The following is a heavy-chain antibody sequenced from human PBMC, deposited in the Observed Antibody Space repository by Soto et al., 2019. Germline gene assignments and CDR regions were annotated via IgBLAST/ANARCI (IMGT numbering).Heavy chain of an antibody. CDR1: GFTFSNAW. CDR2: IRSKAYGGTT. CDR3: TSPYGDYDEAGYYYYYGMDV. J-gene: IGHJ6*02. Sequence: SLRLSSAASGFTFSNAWMNSVRQAPGKGLEWVGFIRSKAYGGTTEYAASVKGRFTISRDDSKSIAYLQMNSLKTEDTAVYYCTSPYGDYDEAGYYYYYGMDVWGQGTTVTVSS. V-gene: IGHV3-49*04. D-gene: IGHD4-17*01.